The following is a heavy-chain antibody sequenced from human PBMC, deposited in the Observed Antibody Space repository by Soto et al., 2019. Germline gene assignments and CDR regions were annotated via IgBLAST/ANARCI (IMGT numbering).Heavy chain of an antibody. J-gene: IGHJ6*03. V-gene: IGHV3-48*01. CDR3: ARDLSWGSNWYYYMDV. D-gene: IGHD7-27*01. CDR2: ISSSSSVI. Sequence: EVQLVESGGGLVQTGGSLRLSCATSGFILSDCAMNWVRQATGKGLEWVSYISSSSSVIDNADSVKGRFTVSRDNARNSLYLQMNSLRAEDTAVYYCARDLSWGSNWYYYMDVWGKGTTVTVSS. CDR1: GFILSDCA.